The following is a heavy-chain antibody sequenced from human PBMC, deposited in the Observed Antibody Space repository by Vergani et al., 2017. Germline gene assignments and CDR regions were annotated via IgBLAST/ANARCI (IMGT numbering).Heavy chain of an antibody. Sequence: VQLVESGGGLVQPGGSLRLSCAASGFSLSRFWLSWVRQAPGKGLEWVAFIRYDGSDKYYVDSVKGRFTISRDNSKNTLYLQVDSLRAEDTAVYYCAKDELGFCGDISCLAMDVWGQGTTVSVSS. V-gene: IGHV3-30*02. J-gene: IGHJ6*02. CDR3: AKDELGFCGDISCLAMDV. D-gene: IGHD2-15*01. CDR1: GFSLSRFW. CDR2: IRYDGSDK.